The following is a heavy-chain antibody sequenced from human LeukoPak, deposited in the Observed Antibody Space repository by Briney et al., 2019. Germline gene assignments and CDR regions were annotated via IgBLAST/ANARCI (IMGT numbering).Heavy chain of an antibody. D-gene: IGHD6-19*01. CDR1: GFTFSSYA. J-gene: IGHJ3*02. CDR3: AKDLGGWDNAFDI. CDR2: ISGSGGST. Sequence: GGSLRLSCAASGFTFSSYAMSWVRQAPGKGLEWVSAISGSGGSTYYADSVKGRFTISRDNSKNTLYLQMNSLRAEDTALYYCAKDLGGWDNAFDIWGQGTMVTVSS. V-gene: IGHV3-23*01.